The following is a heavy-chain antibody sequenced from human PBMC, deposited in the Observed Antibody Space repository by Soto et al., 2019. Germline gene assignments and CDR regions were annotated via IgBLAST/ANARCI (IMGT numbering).Heavy chain of an antibody. J-gene: IGHJ6*02. CDR1: GFTFSSYA. CDR3: AGYSSSSVAYYYYGMDV. V-gene: IGHV3-23*01. D-gene: IGHD6-6*01. Sequence: EVRLLESGGGLVQPGGSLRLSCAASGFTFSSYALSWVRQAPGKGLEWVSAISGSGGNTYYADSVKGRFTISRDNSKNTVYLQVNSLRAEDTAVYYCAGYSSSSVAYYYYGMDVWGQGTTVTVSS. CDR2: ISGSGGNT.